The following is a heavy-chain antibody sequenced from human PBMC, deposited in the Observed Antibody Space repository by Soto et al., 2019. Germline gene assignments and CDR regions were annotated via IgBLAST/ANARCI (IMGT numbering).Heavy chain of an antibody. CDR3: ARDGYCSGGSCYSVPVFDY. V-gene: IGHV3-33*01. D-gene: IGHD2-15*01. J-gene: IGHJ4*02. CDR2: IWYDGSNK. Sequence: QVQLVESGGGVVQPGRSLRLSCAASGFTFSSYGMHWVRQAPGKGLEWVAVIWYDGSNKYYADSVKGRFTISRDNSKNTLYLQMNSLRAXXXXXXXCARDGYCSGGSCYSVPVFDYWGQGTLVTVSS. CDR1: GFTFSSYG.